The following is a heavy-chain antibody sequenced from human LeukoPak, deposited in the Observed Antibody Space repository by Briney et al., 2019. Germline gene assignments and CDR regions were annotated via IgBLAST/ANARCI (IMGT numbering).Heavy chain of an antibody. V-gene: IGHV3-73*01. CDR3: SSSTSPEGYYYYMDV. CDR1: GFTFSGSA. CDR2: IRSKANSYAT. Sequence: PGGSLKLSCAASGFTFSGSAMHWVRQASGKGLEWVGRIRSKANSYATAYAASVKGRFTISRDDSKNTAYLQLNSLKTEDTAVYYCSSSTSPEGYYYYMDVWGKGTTVTVSS. D-gene: IGHD2-2*01. J-gene: IGHJ6*03.